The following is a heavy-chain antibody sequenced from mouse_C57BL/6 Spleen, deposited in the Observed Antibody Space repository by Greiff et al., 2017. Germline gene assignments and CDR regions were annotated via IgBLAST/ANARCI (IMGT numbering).Heavy chain of an antibody. V-gene: IGHV1-53*01. CDR1: GYTFTSYW. Sequence: QVQLQQSGTELVKPGASVKLSCKASGYTFTSYWMHWVKQRPGQGLEWIGNINPSNGGTNYNEKFKSMATLTVDKSSSTAYMQLSSLTSEDSAVYYCARGGYDYPWFAYWGQGTLVTVSA. J-gene: IGHJ3*01. D-gene: IGHD2-4*01. CDR3: ARGGYDYPWFAY. CDR2: INPSNGGT.